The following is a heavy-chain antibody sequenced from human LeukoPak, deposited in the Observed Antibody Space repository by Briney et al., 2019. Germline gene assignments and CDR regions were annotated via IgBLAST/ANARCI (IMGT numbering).Heavy chain of an antibody. CDR3: ARRAYDTSVGAFDI. Sequence: SQTLSLTCTVSGGSISSSSYYWGWIRQPPGKGLEWIGSIYYSGSTYYNPSLKSRVTISVDRSKNQFSLKLSSVTAADTAVYYCARRAYDTSVGAFDIWGQGTMVTVSS. V-gene: IGHV4-39*07. D-gene: IGHD3-3*01. CDR1: GGSISSSSYY. J-gene: IGHJ3*02. CDR2: IYYSGST.